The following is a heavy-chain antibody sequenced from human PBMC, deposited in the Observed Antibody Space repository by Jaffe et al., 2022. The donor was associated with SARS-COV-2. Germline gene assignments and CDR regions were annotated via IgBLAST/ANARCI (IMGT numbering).Heavy chain of an antibody. CDR1: GYTFTSYY. J-gene: IGHJ3*02. D-gene: IGHD5-12*01. V-gene: IGHV1-46*01. CDR3: ARGRSDYDLKDAFDI. Sequence: QVQLVQSGAEVKKPGASVKVSCKASGYTFTSYYMHWVRQAPGQGLEWMGIINPSGGSTSYAQKFQGRVTMTRDTSTSTVYMELSSLRSEDTAVYYCARGRSDYDLKDAFDIWGQGTMVTVSS. CDR2: INPSGGST.